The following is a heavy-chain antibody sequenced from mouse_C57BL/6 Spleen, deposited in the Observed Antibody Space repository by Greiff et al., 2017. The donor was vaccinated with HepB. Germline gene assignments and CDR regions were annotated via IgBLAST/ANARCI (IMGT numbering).Heavy chain of an antibody. J-gene: IGHJ1*03. V-gene: IGHV5-4*01. CDR2: ISDGGSYT. CDR1: GFTFSSYA. CDR3: ARDGYYGLTTYFDV. Sequence: EVKVEESGGGLVKPGGSLKLSCAASGFTFSSYAMSWVRQTPEKRLEWVATISDGGSYTYYPDNVKGRFTISRDNAKNNLYLQMSHLKSEDTAMYYGARDGYYGLTTYFDVGGTGTTVTVSS. D-gene: IGHD2-1*01.